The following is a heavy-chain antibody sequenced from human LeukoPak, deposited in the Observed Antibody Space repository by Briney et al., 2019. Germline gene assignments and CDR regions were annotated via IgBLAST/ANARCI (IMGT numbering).Heavy chain of an antibody. CDR3: ARSSRVFWSGPGDAFDI. Sequence: GSSVKVSCKASGGTFSSYAISWVRQAPGQGLEWMGGIIPIFGTANYAQKFQGRVTITADESTSTAYMELSSLRSEDTAVYYCARSSRVFWSGPGDAFDIWGQGTMVTVSS. D-gene: IGHD3-3*01. V-gene: IGHV1-69*01. CDR1: GGTFSSYA. J-gene: IGHJ3*02. CDR2: IIPIFGTA.